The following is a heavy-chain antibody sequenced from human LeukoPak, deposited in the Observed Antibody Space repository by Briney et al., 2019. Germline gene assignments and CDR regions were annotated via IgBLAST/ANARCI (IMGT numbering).Heavy chain of an antibody. CDR2: IWYDGSNK. V-gene: IGHV3-33*06. D-gene: IGHD6-19*01. Sequence: GGSLRLSCAASGFTFSSYGMHWVRQAPAKGQEWVAVIWYDGSNKYYADSVKGRFTISRDNSKNTLYLQMNSLRAEDTAVYYCAKSTGYSSGWPYYYYYYYMDVWGKGTTVTVSS. CDR3: AKSTGYSSGWPYYYYYYYMDV. J-gene: IGHJ6*03. CDR1: GFTFSSYG.